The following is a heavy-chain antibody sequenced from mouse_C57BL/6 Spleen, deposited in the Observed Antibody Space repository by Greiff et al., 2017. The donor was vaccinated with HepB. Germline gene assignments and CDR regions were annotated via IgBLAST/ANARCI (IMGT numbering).Heavy chain of an antibody. CDR1: GFTFSDYG. J-gene: IGHJ1*03. CDR3: ARQGVRGYFDV. Sequence: EVQVVESGGGLVQPGGSLKLSCAASGFTFSDYGMAWVRQAPRKGPEWVAFISNLAYSIYYADTVTGRFTISRENAKNTLYLEMSSLRSEDTAMYYCARQGVRGYFDVWGTGTTVTVSS. D-gene: IGHD2-14*01. V-gene: IGHV5-15*01. CDR2: ISNLAYSI.